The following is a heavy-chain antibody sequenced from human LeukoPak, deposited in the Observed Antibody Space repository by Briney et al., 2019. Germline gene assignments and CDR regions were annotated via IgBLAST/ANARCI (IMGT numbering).Heavy chain of an antibody. CDR3: ARGWHGDYDNWFDP. CDR2: IIPIFGTA. D-gene: IGHD4-17*01. CDR1: GGTFSSYA. V-gene: IGHV1-69*05. J-gene: IGHJ5*02. Sequence: ASVKVSCKASGGTFSSYAISWVRQAPGQGLEWMGGIIPIFGTANYAQKFQGRVTVTRDMSTSTVYMELSSLRSEDTAVYYCARGWHGDYDNWFDPWGQGTLVTVSS.